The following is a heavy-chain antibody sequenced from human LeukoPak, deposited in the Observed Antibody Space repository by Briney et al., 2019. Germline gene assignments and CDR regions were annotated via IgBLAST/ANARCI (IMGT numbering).Heavy chain of an antibody. J-gene: IGHJ4*02. CDR2: IRYDGTSK. V-gene: IGHV3-30*02. Sequence: GGSLRLSCAASGFTFRSYGMHWVRQAPGKGLEWVAFIRYDGTSKYYADSVKGRFTISRDNSKNTLYLQMNSLRAEDTAVYYCAREAGGSWHSHFDYWGQGTRVTVSS. CDR3: AREAGGSWHSHFDY. CDR1: GFTFRSYG. D-gene: IGHD6-13*01.